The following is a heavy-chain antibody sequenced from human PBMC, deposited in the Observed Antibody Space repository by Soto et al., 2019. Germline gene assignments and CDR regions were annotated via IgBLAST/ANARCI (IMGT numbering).Heavy chain of an antibody. J-gene: IGHJ4*02. CDR3: ARNVHTASAYYFDY. CDR1: GGSISSYY. D-gene: IGHD5-18*01. CDR2: IYYNGNT. Sequence: SETLSLTCTVSGGSISSYYWSWIRQPPGKGLEWIGYIYYNGNTNYNPSLRSRATISVDTSKNQFSLKVTSVAAADTAVYYCARNVHTASAYYFDYWGQGTLVTVSS. V-gene: IGHV4-59*01.